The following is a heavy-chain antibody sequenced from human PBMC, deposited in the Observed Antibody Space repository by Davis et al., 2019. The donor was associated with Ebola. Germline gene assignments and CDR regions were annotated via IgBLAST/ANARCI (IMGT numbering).Heavy chain of an antibody. Sequence: SETLSLTCTVSGGSISSSSYYWGWIRQPPGKGLEWIGEINHSGSTNYNPSLKSRVTISVDTSKNQFSLKLSSVTAADTAVYYCASGTIFGVVRYYYYGMDVWGQGTTVTVSS. CDR1: GGSISSSSYY. CDR2: INHSGST. CDR3: ASGTIFGVVRYYYYGMDV. V-gene: IGHV4-39*07. J-gene: IGHJ6*02. D-gene: IGHD3-3*01.